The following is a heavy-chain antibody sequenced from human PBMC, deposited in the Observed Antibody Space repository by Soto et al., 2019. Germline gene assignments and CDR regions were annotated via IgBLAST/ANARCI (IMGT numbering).Heavy chain of an antibody. D-gene: IGHD2-8*01. J-gene: IGHJ4*02. CDR2: ISGSGGST. V-gene: IGHV3-23*01. CDR1: GFTFSSYA. CDR3: AKDHISDIVLMVYAIFGY. Sequence: EVQLLESVGGLVQPGGSLRLSCAASGFTFSSYAMSWLRQAPGKGLEWVSAISGSGGSTYYADSVKGRFTISRDNSKNTLYLQMNSLRAEDTAVYYCAKDHISDIVLMVYAIFGYWGQGTLVTVSA.